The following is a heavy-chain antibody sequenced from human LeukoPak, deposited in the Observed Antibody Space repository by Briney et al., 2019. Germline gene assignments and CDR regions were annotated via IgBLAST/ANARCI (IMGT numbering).Heavy chain of an antibody. J-gene: IGHJ4*02. D-gene: IGHD1-26*01. V-gene: IGHV3-64*01. Sequence: GGSLRLSCAASGFTFSSYAMHWVRQAAGKGLEYVSAISSNGGSTYYANSVKGRFTISRDNSKNTLYLQMGSLRAEDTAVYYCARDGELGDYWGQGTLVTVSS. CDR1: GFTFSSYA. CDR2: ISSNGGST. CDR3: ARDGELGDY.